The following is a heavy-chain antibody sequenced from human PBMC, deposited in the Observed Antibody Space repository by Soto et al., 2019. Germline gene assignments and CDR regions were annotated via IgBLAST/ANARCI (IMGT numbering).Heavy chain of an antibody. CDR3: ARVVGGVAGRGEIHY. J-gene: IGHJ4*02. V-gene: IGHV4-39*01. CDR2: LYYSGST. D-gene: IGHD6-19*01. Sequence: TSETLSLTCTVSCGSISSSSYYWGWIRQPPGKGLEWIGSLYYSGSTYYNPSLKSRVTISVDTSKNQFSLKLSSVTAADTAVYYCARVVGGVAGRGEIHYWGQGTLVTVSS. CDR1: CGSISSSSYY.